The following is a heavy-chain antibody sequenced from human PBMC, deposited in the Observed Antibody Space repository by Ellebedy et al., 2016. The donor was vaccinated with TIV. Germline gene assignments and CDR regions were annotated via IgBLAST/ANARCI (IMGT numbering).Heavy chain of an antibody. J-gene: IGHJ5*02. CDR2: IYVGDSDT. CDR3: ARSMVGATSCWFDP. CDR1: GYSFTNYW. V-gene: IGHV5-51*01. Sequence: GESPKISCKGSGYSFTNYWIGWVRQMPGKGLEWMGIIYVGDSDTRYSPSFQGQVTISADKSLSTAYLQWSSLKASDTAMYYCARSMVGATSCWFDPWGQGTLVTVSS. D-gene: IGHD1-26*01.